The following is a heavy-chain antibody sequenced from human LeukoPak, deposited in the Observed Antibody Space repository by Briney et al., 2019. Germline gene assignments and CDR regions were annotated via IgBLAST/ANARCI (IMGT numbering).Heavy chain of an antibody. CDR2: INPNSGDT. D-gene: IGHD3-22*01. Sequence: GASVTVSRKASGYTFTVYYMHWVRQAPGQGLEWMGWINPNSGDTNYAQKFQGRVTMTRDTSISTAYMELSRLRSDDTAVYYCARDGQTYYYDSSGYYGGYNWFDPWGQGTLVTVSS. CDR3: ARDGQTYYYDSSGYYGGYNWFDP. V-gene: IGHV1-2*02. CDR1: GYTFTVYY. J-gene: IGHJ5*02.